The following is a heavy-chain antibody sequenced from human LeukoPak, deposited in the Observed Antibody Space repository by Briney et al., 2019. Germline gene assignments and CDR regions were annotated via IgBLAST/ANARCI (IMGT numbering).Heavy chain of an antibody. V-gene: IGHV1-18*01. CDR1: GYTFTSYG. Sequence: ASVKVSCKASGYTFTSYGISWVRQAPGQGLEWMGWISAYNGNTNYAQKLQGRVTMTTDTSTSTAYMEPKSLRSDDTAVYYCARAVSSSPYYYYGMDVWGQGTTVTVSS. J-gene: IGHJ6*02. CDR2: ISAYNGNT. D-gene: IGHD6-13*01. CDR3: ARAVSSSPYYYYGMDV.